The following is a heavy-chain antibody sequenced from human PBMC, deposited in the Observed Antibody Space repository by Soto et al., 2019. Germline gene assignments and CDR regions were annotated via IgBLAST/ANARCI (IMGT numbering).Heavy chain of an antibody. CDR2: INAGNGNT. CDR3: ASPFYGSGNFY. J-gene: IGHJ4*02. D-gene: IGHD3-10*01. Sequence: QVQLVQSGAEVKKPGASVRVSCKASGYTFSTYALHWVRQAPGQRLEWMGWINAGNGNTKYSQTFQGRVTFTRDTSARTAYMELSSLRSEDRAVFCCASPFYGSGNFYWGQGTLVTVSS. V-gene: IGHV1-3*01. CDR1: GYTFSTYA.